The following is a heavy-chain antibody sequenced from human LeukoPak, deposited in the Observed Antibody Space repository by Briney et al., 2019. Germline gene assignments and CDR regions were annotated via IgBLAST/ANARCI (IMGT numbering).Heavy chain of an antibody. J-gene: IGHJ4*02. V-gene: IGHV3-7*03. CDR1: GFTFRNYW. CDR3: ARSSGWWSLDY. CDR2: TKPDGSAE. Sequence: PGGSLRLSCAASGFTFRNYWMGWVRQAPGKGLEWVANTKPDGSAEYYADSVRGRFTTSRDNANNFLYLQMNSLRAEDTAVYYCARSSGWWSLDYWGQGTLVTVSS. D-gene: IGHD6-19*01.